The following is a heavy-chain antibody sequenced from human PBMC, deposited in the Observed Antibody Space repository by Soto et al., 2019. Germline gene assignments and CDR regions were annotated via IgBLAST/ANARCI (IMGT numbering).Heavy chain of an antibody. Sequence: ASVKVSCKASGYTFTDYDIHWVRQAPGQRLEWMGWINAGNGNTKYSQKFQGRVTITRDTSASTAYMELSSLRSEDTAVYYCARGGSLYWYFDLWGRGTLVTVSS. CDR2: INAGNGNT. D-gene: IGHD1-26*01. CDR3: ARGGSLYWYFDL. J-gene: IGHJ2*01. V-gene: IGHV1-3*01. CDR1: GYTFTDYD.